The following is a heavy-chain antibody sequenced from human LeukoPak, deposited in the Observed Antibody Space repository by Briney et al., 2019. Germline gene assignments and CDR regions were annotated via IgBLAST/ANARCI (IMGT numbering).Heavy chain of an antibody. V-gene: IGHV3-48*03. Sequence: PGRSLRLSCAASGFTFSSYAMHWVRQAPGKGLEWVSYISSSGSTIYYADSVKGRFTISRDNAKNSLYLQMNSLRAEDTAVYYCARDYGGNSGGYRYWGQGTLVTVSS. CDR2: ISSSGSTI. CDR1: GFTFSSYA. J-gene: IGHJ4*02. CDR3: ARDYGGNSGGYRY. D-gene: IGHD4-23*01.